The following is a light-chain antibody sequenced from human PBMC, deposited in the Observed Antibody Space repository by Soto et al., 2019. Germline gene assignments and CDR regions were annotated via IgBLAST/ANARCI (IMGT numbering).Light chain of an antibody. J-gene: IGKJ3*01. CDR2: GTS. V-gene: IGKV3-20*01. CDR3: QQYGHSPPFT. Sequence: EMVLTQSPGTLSLSPGERATLSCRASQSIGSGYLAWDQQKPGQAPRLLIYGTSSRATGIPDRFSGSGSGTDFTLTIGRLEAEDFEVYYCQQYGHSPPFTFGPGTKVDI. CDR1: QSIGSGY.